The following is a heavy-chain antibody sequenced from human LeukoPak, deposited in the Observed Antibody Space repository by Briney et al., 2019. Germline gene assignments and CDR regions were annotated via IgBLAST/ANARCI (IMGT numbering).Heavy chain of an antibody. CDR2: IYYSGST. CDR3: ARDRTYYYDSSGLDY. CDR1: GGSIGSYY. D-gene: IGHD3-22*01. V-gene: IGHV4-59*13. J-gene: IGHJ4*02. Sequence: SETLSLTCTVSGGSIGSYYWSWIRQPPGKGLEWIGYIYYSGSTNYNPSLKSRVTISVDTSKNQFSLKLSSVTAADTAVYYCARDRTYYYDSSGLDYWGQGTLVTVSS.